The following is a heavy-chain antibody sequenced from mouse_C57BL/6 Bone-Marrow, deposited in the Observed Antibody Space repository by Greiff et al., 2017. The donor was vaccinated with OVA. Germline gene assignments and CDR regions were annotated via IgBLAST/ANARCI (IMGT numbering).Heavy chain of an antibody. Sequence: VQLKESVAELVRPGASVKLSCTASGFNIKNTYMHWVKQRPEQGLEWIGRIDPANGNTKYAPKFPGKATITADTSSNTAYLQLSSLTSEDTAIYYCALAYYGSSYYAMDYWGQGTSVTVSS. CDR1: GFNIKNTY. CDR2: IDPANGNT. CDR3: ALAYYGSSYYAMDY. J-gene: IGHJ4*01. D-gene: IGHD1-1*01. V-gene: IGHV14-3*01.